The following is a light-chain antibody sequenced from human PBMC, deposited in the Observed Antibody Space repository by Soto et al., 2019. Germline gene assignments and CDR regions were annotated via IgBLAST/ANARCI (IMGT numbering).Light chain of an antibody. Sequence: GDRVTITCRASQTISTWMAWYQQKPGKAPKLLIYAASTLQSGVPSRFSGSGPGTEFTLTISSLQPKDFATYYCQQFNSYPITFGQGTRLEIK. V-gene: IGKV1-9*01. J-gene: IGKJ5*01. CDR3: QQFNSYPIT. CDR2: AAS. CDR1: QTISTW.